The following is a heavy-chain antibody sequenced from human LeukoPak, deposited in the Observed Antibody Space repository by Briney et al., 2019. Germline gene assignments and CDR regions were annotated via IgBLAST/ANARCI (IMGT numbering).Heavy chain of an antibody. CDR3: ARVVDYYDSSGPRGWDAFDI. CDR1: GGTFSSYA. CDR2: IIPIFGTA. Sequence: GASVKVSCKASGGTFSSYAISWVRQAPGQGLEWMGGIIPIFGTANYAQKFQGRVTITADESTSTAYMELSSLRSEDTAVYYCARVVDYYDSSGPRGWDAFDIWGQGTMVTVSS. J-gene: IGHJ3*02. V-gene: IGHV1-69*13. D-gene: IGHD3-22*01.